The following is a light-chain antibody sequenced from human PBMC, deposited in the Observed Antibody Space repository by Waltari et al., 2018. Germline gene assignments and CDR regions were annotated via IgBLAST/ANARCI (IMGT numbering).Light chain of an antibody. V-gene: IGKV3-15*01. Sequence: IVMTQSPASLSVSPGDRVTLSCRASQSVGTSLAWYQQRPGRAPRLLVYRASTRASDIPARFSGSGSGTDFTLSISTLQSEDFAVYYCQQYDDWPRTFGQGTRLEIK. CDR3: QQYDDWPRT. J-gene: IGKJ5*01. CDR1: QSVGTS. CDR2: RAS.